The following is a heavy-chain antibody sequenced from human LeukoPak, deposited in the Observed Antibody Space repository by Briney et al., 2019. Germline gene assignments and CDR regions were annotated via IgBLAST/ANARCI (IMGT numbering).Heavy chain of an antibody. V-gene: IGHV4-34*01. J-gene: IGHJ5*02. CDR2: INHSGST. D-gene: IGHD6-13*01. CDR3: ARKWLGSSWFKRGWFDP. Sequence: SETLSLTCAVYGGSFSGYYWSWIRQPPGKGLEWIGGINHSGSTNYNPPLKSRVTISVDTSKNQFSLKLSSVTAADTAVYYCARKWLGSSWFKRGWFDPWGQGTLVTVSS. CDR1: GGSFSGYY.